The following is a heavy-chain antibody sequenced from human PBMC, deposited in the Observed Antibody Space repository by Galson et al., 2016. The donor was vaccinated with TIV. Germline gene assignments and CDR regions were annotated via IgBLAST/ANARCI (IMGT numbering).Heavy chain of an antibody. CDR1: GDSFNIYA. D-gene: IGHD3-22*01. V-gene: IGHV1-69*13. CDR3: ARDDGSTSGSDC. J-gene: IGHJ4*02. CDR2: IIPIFGEA. Sequence: SVKVSCKASGDSFNIYAISWERQAPGQGLEWMGGIIPIFGEANYAQKFQGRVTITADDSTSTAYVEVSSLTSDDTAVYYCARDDGSTSGSDCWGQGSLVTVSS.